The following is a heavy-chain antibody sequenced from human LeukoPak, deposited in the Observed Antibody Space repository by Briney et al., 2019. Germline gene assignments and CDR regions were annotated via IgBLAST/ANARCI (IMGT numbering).Heavy chain of an antibody. V-gene: IGHV1-2*02. CDR3: ARGTYYYDSSGYYPDFDY. Sequence: ASVKVSCKASGYTFTGYYIQWVRQAPGQGLEWVGWINPNSGGTNYAQKFQGRVTMTRDTSISTAYMELSSLTSDDTAVYYCARGTYYYDSSGYYPDFDYWGQGTLVTVSS. CDR2: INPNSGGT. J-gene: IGHJ4*02. CDR1: GYTFTGYY. D-gene: IGHD3-22*01.